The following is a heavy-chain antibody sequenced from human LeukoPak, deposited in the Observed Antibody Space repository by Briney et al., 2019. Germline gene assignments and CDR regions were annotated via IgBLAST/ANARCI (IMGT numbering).Heavy chain of an antibody. CDR3: ARGDYYYASGSYYKGPVDY. D-gene: IGHD3-10*01. CDR2: INHSGST. J-gene: IGHJ4*02. CDR1: RGSFSGYY. Sequence: SETLSLTCAVYRGSFSGYYWSWIRQAPGEGLEWIGEINHSGSTDQNPSLKSRVTISVDTSKKQFSLKLSSVTAADTAVYYCARGDYYYASGSYYKGPVDYWGQGTLVTVS. V-gene: IGHV4-34*01.